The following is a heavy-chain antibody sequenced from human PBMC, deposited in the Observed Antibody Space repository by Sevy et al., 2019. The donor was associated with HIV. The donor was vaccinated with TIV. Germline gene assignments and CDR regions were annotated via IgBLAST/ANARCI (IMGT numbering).Heavy chain of an antibody. J-gene: IGHJ4*02. D-gene: IGHD1-26*01. CDR3: AKLSSFLVGGTYFDY. Sequence: GGSLRLSCAASGFTFNTYAMSWVRQAPGKGLKWVSAVSGSGDRTYYADSVKGRFTISRDNSKNTVHLQMNSLRAKDTAVYYCAKLSSFLVGGTYFDYWGQGTLVTVSS. CDR2: VSGSGDRT. CDR1: GFTFNTYA. V-gene: IGHV3-23*01.